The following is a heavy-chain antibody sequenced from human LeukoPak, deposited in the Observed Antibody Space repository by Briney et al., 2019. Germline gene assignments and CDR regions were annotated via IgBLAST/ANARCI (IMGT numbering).Heavy chain of an antibody. J-gene: IGHJ5*02. Sequence: SETLSLTCAVYGGSFSGYYWSWIRQSPGKGLEWIGEINRPGITKYNPSLESRVTISLDTSKNQFSLRLTSATAADTAMYYCARSKDCGSSSCYWFGPWGQGTLVTVSS. D-gene: IGHD2-2*01. CDR1: GGSFSGYY. CDR3: ARSKDCGSSSCYWFGP. V-gene: IGHV4-34*01. CDR2: INRPGIT.